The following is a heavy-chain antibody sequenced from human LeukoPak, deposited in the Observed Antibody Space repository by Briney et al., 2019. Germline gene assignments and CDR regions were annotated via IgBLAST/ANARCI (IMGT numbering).Heavy chain of an antibody. CDR2: MNPNSGNT. CDR3: ARGDGYYGDDVVY. V-gene: IGHV1-8*01. J-gene: IGHJ4*02. D-gene: IGHD4-17*01. Sequence: GASVKVSCKASGYTFTSYDIDWVRQATGRGLEWMEWMNPNSGNTGYAQKFQGRVTMTRNTSISTAYMELSSLRSEDTAVYYWARGDGYYGDDVVYWGQGTLVTVSS. CDR1: GYTFTSYD.